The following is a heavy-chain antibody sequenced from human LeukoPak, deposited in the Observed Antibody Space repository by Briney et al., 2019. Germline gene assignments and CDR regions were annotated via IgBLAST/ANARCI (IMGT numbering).Heavy chain of an antibody. D-gene: IGHD5-18*01. CDR1: GFTFSSYS. J-gene: IGHJ4*02. CDR3: ARAPPSPGYSYKSVPDY. Sequence: GGSLRLSCAASGFTFSSYSMNWVRQAPGKGLEWVSSISSSSSYIYYADSVKGRFTISRDNAKNSLYLQMNSLRAEDTAVYYCARAPPSPGYSYKSVPDYWGQGTLVTVSS. CDR2: ISSSSSYI. V-gene: IGHV3-21*01.